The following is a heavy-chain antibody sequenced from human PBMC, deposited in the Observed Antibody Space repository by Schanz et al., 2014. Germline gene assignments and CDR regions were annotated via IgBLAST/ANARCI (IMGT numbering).Heavy chain of an antibody. Sequence: EVQLLESGGGLVQPGGSLRLSCATSGFSFSSYAINWVRQAPGKGLEWVSAMNESHSTIYYADSVRGRFTISRDNAENTLFLQMNSLRAEDTALYYCARDRRNADLDYWGQGTLVTVSS. CDR3: ARDRRNADLDY. D-gene: IGHD1-1*01. CDR1: GFSFSSYA. CDR2: MNESHSTI. V-gene: IGHV3-23*01. J-gene: IGHJ4*02.